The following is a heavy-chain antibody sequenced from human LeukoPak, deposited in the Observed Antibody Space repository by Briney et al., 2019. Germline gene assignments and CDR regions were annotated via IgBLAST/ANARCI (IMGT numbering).Heavy chain of an antibody. D-gene: IGHD6-13*01. CDR1: GFTFSSYS. Sequence: GGSLRLSCAASGFTFSSYSMNWVRQAPGKGLEWVSYISSSSSTIYYADSVKGRFTISRDNAKNSLYLQMNSLRAEDTAVYYCARDREQQLANAFDIWGQGTMVTVSS. J-gene: IGHJ3*02. CDR2: ISSSSSTI. V-gene: IGHV3-48*01. CDR3: ARDREQQLANAFDI.